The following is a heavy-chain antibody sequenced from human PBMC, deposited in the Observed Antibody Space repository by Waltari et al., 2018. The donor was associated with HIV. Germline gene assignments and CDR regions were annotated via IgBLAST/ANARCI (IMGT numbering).Heavy chain of an antibody. J-gene: IGHJ4*02. Sequence: QVQLVQSGAEVKKPGASVKVSCKASGYTFTGYYMHWVRQAPGQGLEWRGWINPNRVGTNYAQEFQGRVTMTRDTSISTACMELSRLRADDTAVYYCAREIAAGVFGYWGQGTLVTVAS. CDR3: AREIAAGVFGY. D-gene: IGHD6-13*01. CDR2: INPNRVGT. CDR1: GYTFTGYY. V-gene: IGHV1-2*02.